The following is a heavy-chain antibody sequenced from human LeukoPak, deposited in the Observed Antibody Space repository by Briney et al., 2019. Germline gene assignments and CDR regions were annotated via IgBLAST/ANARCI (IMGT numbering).Heavy chain of an antibody. J-gene: IGHJ4*02. CDR3: ARDLWDATGY. Sequence: GGSLRLSCAASGFSYNYMTWVRQAPGKGLEWVSVIYSGDSTYCADSVKGRFTISRDISKNTLYLQMNSLRPEDTAVYHCARDLWDATGYWGQGTLVTVSS. CDR2: IYSGDST. V-gene: IGHV3-66*02. CDR1: GFSYNY. D-gene: IGHD3-3*01.